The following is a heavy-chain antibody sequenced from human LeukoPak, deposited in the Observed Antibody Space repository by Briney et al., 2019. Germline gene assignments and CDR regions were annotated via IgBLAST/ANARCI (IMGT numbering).Heavy chain of an antibody. Sequence: GGSLRLSCEASGFTFSSYGMNWVRQTPGKGLEWVAVISYDGSNKYYAESVKGRFTISRDNSKNTLYLQMNSLRAEDTAVYYCAKFLTPVGRGVYDIFPADFDYWGQGTLVTVSS. V-gene: IGHV3-30*18. CDR3: AKFLTPVGRGVYDIFPADFDY. CDR2: ISYDGSNK. J-gene: IGHJ4*02. D-gene: IGHD3-9*01. CDR1: GFTFSSYG.